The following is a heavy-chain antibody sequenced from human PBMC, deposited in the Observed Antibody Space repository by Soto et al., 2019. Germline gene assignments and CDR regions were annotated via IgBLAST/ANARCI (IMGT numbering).Heavy chain of an antibody. CDR3: ARGTYYYDSSGYYQPRPFDY. D-gene: IGHD3-22*01. V-gene: IGHV1-18*04. CDR1: GYTFTSYG. Sequence: ASVKVSCKASGYTFTSYGISWVRQAPGQGLEWMGWISAHNGNTNYAQKLQGRVTMTTDTSTSTAYMELRSLRSDDTAVYYCARGTYYYDSSGYYQPRPFDYWGQGTLVTVSS. CDR2: ISAHNGNT. J-gene: IGHJ4*02.